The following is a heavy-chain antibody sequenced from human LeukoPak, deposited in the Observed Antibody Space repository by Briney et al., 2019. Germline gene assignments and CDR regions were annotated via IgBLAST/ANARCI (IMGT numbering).Heavy chain of an antibody. CDR2: ISYDGSNK. Sequence: GRSLRLSCAASGFTFSSYGMHWVRQAPGKGLEWVAVISYDGSNKYYADSVKGRFTISRDNSKNTLYLQMNSLRAEDTAVYYCAKGASQGRYGMDVWGQGTTVTVSS. J-gene: IGHJ6*02. CDR1: GFTFSSYG. V-gene: IGHV3-30*18. CDR3: AKGASQGRYGMDV.